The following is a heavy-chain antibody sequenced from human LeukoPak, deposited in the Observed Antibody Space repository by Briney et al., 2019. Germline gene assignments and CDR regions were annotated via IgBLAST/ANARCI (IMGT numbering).Heavy chain of an antibody. J-gene: IGHJ3*02. CDR3: AKSNGYGLVDI. CDR1: GYSISSGYS. CDR2: IYHSGST. V-gene: IGHV4-38-2*02. D-gene: IGHD3-10*01. Sequence: PSETLSLTCTVSGYSISSGYSWGWIRQPPGKGLEWIGSIYHSGSTYYNPALKSRVTISVDTSRNQFSLKLNSVTAADTAVYYCAKSNGYGLVDIWGQGTMVTVSS.